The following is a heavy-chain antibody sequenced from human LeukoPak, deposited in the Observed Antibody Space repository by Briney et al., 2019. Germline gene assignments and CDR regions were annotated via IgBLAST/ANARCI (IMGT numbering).Heavy chain of an antibody. CDR1: GGSISSGGYY. CDR2: IYHSGST. CDR3: ATRYCTISACRASSYKSFDV. V-gene: IGHV4-30-2*03. Sequence: TTSETLSLTCTVSGGSISSGGYYWSWIRQPPGKGLEWIGYIYHSGSTYYNPSLKSRVTISVDTSKNQFSLKLSSVTAADTAVYYCATRYCTISACRASSYKSFDVWGKGTTVTVSS. D-gene: IGHD2-8*01. J-gene: IGHJ6*04.